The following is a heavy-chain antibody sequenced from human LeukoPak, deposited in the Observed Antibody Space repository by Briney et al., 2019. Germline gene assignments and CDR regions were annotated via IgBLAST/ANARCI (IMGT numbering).Heavy chain of an antibody. V-gene: IGHV3-23*01. CDR2: ISGSGGRT. D-gene: IGHD3-22*01. CDR1: GFTFSSYA. J-gene: IGHJ1*01. Sequence: GGSLRLSCAASGFTFSSYAMNWVRQAPGKGLEWVSVISGSGGRTYYADSVKGRFTISRDNSKNTLYLQMNSLRAEDTAVYYCAKDRSRDYYDSSGYVDFQYWGQGTLVTVSS. CDR3: AKDRSRDYYDSSGYVDFQY.